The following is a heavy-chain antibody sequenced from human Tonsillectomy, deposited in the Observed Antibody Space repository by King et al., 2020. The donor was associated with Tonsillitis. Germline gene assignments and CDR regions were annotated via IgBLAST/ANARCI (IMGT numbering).Heavy chain of an antibody. CDR2: ISGSGGIT. CDR3: AQCGYHYDFWTGEYYFDY. Sequence: VQLVESGGGLVQPGGSLRLSCAASGFSFSSYAMSWVRQAPGKGLEWVSSISGSGGITYYADSVKGRFTISRDNSKNTLYLQMKSLRAEDTAIYFLAQCGYHYDFWTGEYYFDYWGQGTLVTVSS. D-gene: IGHD3-3*01. J-gene: IGHJ4*02. V-gene: IGHV3-23*04. CDR1: GFSFSSYA.